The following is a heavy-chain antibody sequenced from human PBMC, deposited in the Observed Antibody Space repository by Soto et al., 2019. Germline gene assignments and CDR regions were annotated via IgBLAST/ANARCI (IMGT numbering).Heavy chain of an antibody. CDR1: GFTFSSYT. J-gene: IGHJ6*02. V-gene: IGHV3-30-3*01. Sequence: QVQLVESGGGVVQPGRSLRLSCAASGFTFSSYTMHWVRQAPGKGLEWVAVMSYDRSTKYYADSVKGRFTISRDNSKNTLYLQVNSLRAEDTAVYYCARATDYRENYYYYYGLDVWGQGTTVTVSS. CDR2: MSYDRSTK. CDR3: ARATDYRENYYYYYGLDV. D-gene: IGHD4-4*01.